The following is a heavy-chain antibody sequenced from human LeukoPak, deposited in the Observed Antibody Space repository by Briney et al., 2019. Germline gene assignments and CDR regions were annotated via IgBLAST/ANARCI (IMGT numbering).Heavy chain of an antibody. Sequence: GGCLRLSCAASGFTFSVYWMHWVRVAPDEGLVWVSRISGDGSTTEYADSVKGRFTISRDSAKSTLYLHMNSLRAEDTAIYYCARGDTRYKKFPHWGQGTLGTVSS. CDR2: ISGDGSTT. V-gene: IGHV3-74*01. D-gene: IGHD3-9*01. J-gene: IGHJ1*01. CDR1: GFTFSVYW. CDR3: ARGDTRYKKFPH.